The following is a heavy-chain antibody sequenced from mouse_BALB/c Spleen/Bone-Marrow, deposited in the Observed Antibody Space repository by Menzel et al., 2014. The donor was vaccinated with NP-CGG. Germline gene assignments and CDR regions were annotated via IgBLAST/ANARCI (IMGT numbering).Heavy chain of an antibody. CDR1: GFSLSDYG. CDR3: AKHRSVYPYAMDY. CDR2: IWGGGKE. D-gene: IGHD2-10*02. V-gene: IGHV2-6-5*01. J-gene: IGHJ4*01. Sequence: QVQLQQSGPGLVAPSQSLSITCTVSGFSLSDYGVSWIRQSPGKGLEWLGVIWGGGKEYYNSVLKSRLSINKDNSKCQVFLKMYSLQTDDTAIYYCAKHRSVYPYAMDYWGQGTSVTVSS.